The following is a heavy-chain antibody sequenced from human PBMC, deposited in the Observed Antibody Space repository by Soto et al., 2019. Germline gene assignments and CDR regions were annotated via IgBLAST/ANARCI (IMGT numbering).Heavy chain of an antibody. CDR1: GYTFTSYG. CDR3: ARDWVVGSSPDAFDI. D-gene: IGHD6-6*01. J-gene: IGHJ3*02. Sequence: ASVKVSCKASGYTFTSYGISWVRQAPGQGLEWMGWISAYSGNTNYAQKLQGRVTMTTDTSTSTAYMELRSLRSDDTAVYYCARDWVVGSSPDAFDIWGQGTMVTVSS. V-gene: IGHV1-18*01. CDR2: ISAYSGNT.